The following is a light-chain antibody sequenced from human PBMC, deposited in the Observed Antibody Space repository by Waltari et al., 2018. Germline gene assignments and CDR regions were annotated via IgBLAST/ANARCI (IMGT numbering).Light chain of an antibody. CDR2: GAS. CDR1: QSVSSN. V-gene: IGKV3-15*01. CDR3: QQYNSQT. Sequence: EIVMTQSPATLSVSPGERATLSCRASQSVSSNLAWDQQKPGQAPRLLIYGASTRATGIPARVSGSGSGTEFTLTISSMQSEDFAVYFCQQYNSQTFGQGTKVEIK. J-gene: IGKJ1*01.